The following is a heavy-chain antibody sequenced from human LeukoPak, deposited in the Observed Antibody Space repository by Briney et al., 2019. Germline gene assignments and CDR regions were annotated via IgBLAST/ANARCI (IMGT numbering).Heavy chain of an antibody. CDR1: GFTFSSYA. J-gene: IGHJ3*02. CDR2: ISYDGSNK. D-gene: IGHD3-3*01. CDR3: ARARGLFDFGAFDI. V-gene: IGHV3-30*04. Sequence: GGSLRLSCAASGFTFSSYAMHWVRQAPGEGLEWVAVISYDGSNKYYADSVKGRFTISRDNSKNTLYLQMNSLRAEDTAVYYCARARGLFDFGAFDIWGQGTMVTVSS.